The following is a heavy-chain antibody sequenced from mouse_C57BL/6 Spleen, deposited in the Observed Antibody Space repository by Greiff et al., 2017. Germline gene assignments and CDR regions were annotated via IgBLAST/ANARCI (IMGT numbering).Heavy chain of an antibody. J-gene: IGHJ4*01. CDR3: ARDYGRGLYAMDY. CDR2: IHPNSGST. D-gene: IGHD1-1*01. CDR1: GYTFTSYW. V-gene: IGHV1-64*01. Sequence: QVQLQQPGAELVKPGASVKLSCKASGYTFTSYWMHWVKQRPGQGLEWIGMIHPNSGSTNYNEKFTSKATLTVDKSSSTAYMQLSSLTSEDSAVYYCARDYGRGLYAMDYWGQGTSVTVSS.